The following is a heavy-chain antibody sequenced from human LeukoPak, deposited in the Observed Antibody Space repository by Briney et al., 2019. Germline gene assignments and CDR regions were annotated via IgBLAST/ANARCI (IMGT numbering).Heavy chain of an antibody. D-gene: IGHD4-23*01. Sequence: GGSLRLSCAVSGFTFSSYDMSWVRQAPGKGLEWVSGISGSGGSTYYADSVKGRFTISRDNSKNMLYLQMNSLRAEDLAIYYCAKLDNGGNSGYWGQGTLVTVSS. V-gene: IGHV3-23*01. CDR1: GFTFSSYD. J-gene: IGHJ4*02. CDR3: AKLDNGGNSGY. CDR2: ISGSGGST.